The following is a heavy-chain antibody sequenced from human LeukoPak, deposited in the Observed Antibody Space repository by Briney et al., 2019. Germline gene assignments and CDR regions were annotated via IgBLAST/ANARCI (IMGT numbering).Heavy chain of an antibody. CDR2: ISGSGGST. CDR3: AKDEYSSSLFDY. D-gene: IGHD6-13*01. CDR1: GFTFSSYA. J-gene: IGHJ4*02. Sequence: PGGSLRLSCAASGFTFSSYAMSWVRQAPGKGLEWVSAISGSGGSTYYADSVKGRFTISRDNSKNTPYLQMNSLRAEDTAVYYCAKDEYSSSLFDYWGQGTLVTVSS. V-gene: IGHV3-23*01.